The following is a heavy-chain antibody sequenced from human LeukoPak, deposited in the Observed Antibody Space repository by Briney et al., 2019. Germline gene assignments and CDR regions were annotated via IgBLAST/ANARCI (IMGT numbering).Heavy chain of an antibody. V-gene: IGHV3-23*01. CDR3: VKLARAFHWHWFGE. D-gene: IGHD1-1*01. CDR2: MNSRET. CDR1: GFTFIDFG. Sequence: PGGSLRLSWAASGFTFIDFGMGWVRQAPGKGLEWVSGMNSRETFYAASVKGRFTISRDNSRNKLNLQMNTLRADDRALYYCVKLARAFHWHWFGEWGQRTLVTVSS. J-gene: IGHJ5*02.